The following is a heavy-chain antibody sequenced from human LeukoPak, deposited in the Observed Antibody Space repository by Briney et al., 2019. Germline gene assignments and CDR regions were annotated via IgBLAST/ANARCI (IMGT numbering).Heavy chain of an antibody. V-gene: IGHV1-18*01. CDR1: GYTFTSYG. CDR3: ARVSEIVVRGVPATWFDP. D-gene: IGHD3-10*01. J-gene: IGHJ5*02. CDR2: ISAYNGNT. Sequence: RASVKVSCKASGYTFTSYGISWVRQAPGQGLEWMGWISAYNGNTNYAQKLQGRVTMTTDTSTSTAYMELRSLRSDDTAVYYCARVSEIVVRGVPATWFDPWGQGTLVTVSS.